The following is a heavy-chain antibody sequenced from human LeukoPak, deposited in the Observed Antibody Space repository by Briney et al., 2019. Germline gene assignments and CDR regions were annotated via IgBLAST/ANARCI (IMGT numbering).Heavy chain of an antibody. CDR3: ANVPIAVAGTSEGY. V-gene: IGHV4-59*01. D-gene: IGHD6-19*01. Sequence: SETLSLTCTLSGGSISSYYWSWIRQPPGKGLEWIGYIYYSGSTNYNPSLKSRVTISVDTSKNQFSLKVSSVTAADTAVYYCANVPIAVAGTSEGYWGQGILVTVSS. J-gene: IGHJ4*02. CDR1: GGSISSYY. CDR2: IYYSGST.